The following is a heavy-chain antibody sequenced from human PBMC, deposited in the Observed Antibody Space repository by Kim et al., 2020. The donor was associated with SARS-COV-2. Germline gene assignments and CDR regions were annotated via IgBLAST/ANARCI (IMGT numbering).Heavy chain of an antibody. D-gene: IGHD3-3*01. CDR3: TTDPDITIFGVVIAY. V-gene: IGHV3-15*01. Sequence: APVKGRFTISRDDSKNTLYLQMNSLKTEDTAVYYCTTDPDITIFGVVIAYWGQGTLVTVSS. J-gene: IGHJ4*02.